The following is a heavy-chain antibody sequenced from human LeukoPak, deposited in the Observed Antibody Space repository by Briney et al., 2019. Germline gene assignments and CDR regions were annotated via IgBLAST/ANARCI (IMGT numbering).Heavy chain of an antibody. V-gene: IGHV3-66*01. Sequence: GGSLRLSCAASGFTVSSNYMSWVRQAPGKGLEWVSVIYSGGSTYYADAVKGRFTISRDNSKNTLYLQMNSLRAEDTAVYYCARVWGSYPYYFDYWGQGTLVTVSS. CDR3: ARVWGSYPYYFDY. J-gene: IGHJ4*02. CDR1: GFTVSSNY. D-gene: IGHD3-16*01. CDR2: IYSGGST.